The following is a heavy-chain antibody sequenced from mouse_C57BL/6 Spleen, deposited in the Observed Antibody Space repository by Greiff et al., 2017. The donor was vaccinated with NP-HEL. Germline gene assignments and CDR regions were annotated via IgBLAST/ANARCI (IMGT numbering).Heavy chain of an antibody. CDR1: GYTFTSYW. CDR3: ARVGKWLLMYYFDY. D-gene: IGHD2-3*01. J-gene: IGHJ2*01. CDR2: IDPSDSYT. V-gene: IGHV1-50*01. Sequence: QVQLQQPGAELVKPGASVKLSCKASGYTFTSYWMQWVKQRPGQGLEWIGEIDPSDSYTNYNQKFKGKATLTVDPSSSTAYMQLSSLTSEDSAVYYCARVGKWLLMYYFDYWGQGTTLTVSS.